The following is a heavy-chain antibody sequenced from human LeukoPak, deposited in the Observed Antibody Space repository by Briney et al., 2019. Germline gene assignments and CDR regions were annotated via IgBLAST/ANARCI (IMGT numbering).Heavy chain of an antibody. D-gene: IGHD1-14*01. CDR3: ARTRRGFDY. CDR1: GGSFSGYY. J-gene: IGHJ4*02. Sequence: PSETLSLTCAVSGGSFSGYYWSWIRQTPGKGLEWIGEINQSGSTNYNPSLKSRVTISVDTSKNQFSLKLSSVTAADTAVYYCARTRRGFDYWGQGTLVTVSS. V-gene: IGHV4-34*01. CDR2: INQSGST.